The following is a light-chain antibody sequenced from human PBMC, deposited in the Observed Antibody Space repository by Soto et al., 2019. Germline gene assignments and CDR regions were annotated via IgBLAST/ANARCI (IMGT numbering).Light chain of an antibody. CDR2: AAY. Sequence: DIQMTQSPSSLSASVGDRVTITCRASQSISSYLNWYQQKPGKAPKLLIYAAYSLQSGVPSRFSGGGSGTDFTLTISSLQPEDFATYYCQQSYSTPPMYTFGQGTKLEIK. CDR3: QQSYSTPPMYT. CDR1: QSISSY. V-gene: IGKV1-39*01. J-gene: IGKJ2*01.